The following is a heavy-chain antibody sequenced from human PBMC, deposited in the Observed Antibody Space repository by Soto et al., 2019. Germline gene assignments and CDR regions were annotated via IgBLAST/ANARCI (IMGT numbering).Heavy chain of an antibody. V-gene: IGHV1-2*02. CDR3: GRGRSGELVVFY. D-gene: IGHD1-7*01. Sequence: ASVKVSCKASGYRFTGHYIHLVRQAPGQGPEWMGEIGPKNGDTKYAQKFQGRVTMTRDTSITTVYMELSNLSPDDTAVYYCGRGRSGELVVFYWGQGTLVTVSS. J-gene: IGHJ4*02. CDR1: GYRFTGHY. CDR2: IGPKNGDT.